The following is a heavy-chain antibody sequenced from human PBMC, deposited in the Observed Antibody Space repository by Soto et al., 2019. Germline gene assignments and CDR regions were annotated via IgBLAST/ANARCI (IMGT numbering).Heavy chain of an antibody. Sequence: SETLSLTCTVSGGSISSYYWSWIRQPPGKGLEWIGYIYYSGSTNYNPSLKSRVTISVDTSKNQFSLKLSSVTAADTAVYYCARHLGVSDYYYMDVWGKGTTVTSP. CDR3: ARHLGVSDYYYMDV. CDR1: GGSISSYY. J-gene: IGHJ6*03. D-gene: IGHD3-3*01. V-gene: IGHV4-59*08. CDR2: IYYSGST.